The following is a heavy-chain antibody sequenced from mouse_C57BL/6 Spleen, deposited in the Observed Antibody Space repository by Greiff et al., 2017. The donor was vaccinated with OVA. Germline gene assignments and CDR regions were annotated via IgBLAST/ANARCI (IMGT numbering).Heavy chain of an antibody. D-gene: IGHD1-1*01. CDR2: INPSSGYT. Sequence: VKLMESGAELAKPGASVKLSCKASGYTFTSYWMHWVKQRPGQGLEWIGYINPSSGYTKYNQKFKDKATLTADKSSSTAYMQLSSLTYEDSAVYYCARYDTTVVGGLDYYAMDYWGQGTSVTVSS. V-gene: IGHV1-7*01. CDR3: ARYDTTVVGGLDYYAMDY. CDR1: GYTFTSYW. J-gene: IGHJ4*01.